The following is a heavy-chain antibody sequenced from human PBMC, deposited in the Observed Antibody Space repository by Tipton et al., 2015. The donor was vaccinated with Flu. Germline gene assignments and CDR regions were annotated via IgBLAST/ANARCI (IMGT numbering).Heavy chain of an antibody. D-gene: IGHD4-23*01. V-gene: IGHV4-59*01. CDR3: ATEYRGGGNRYYFDY. Sequence: TLSLTCTVSGGSISGYYWTWIRQPPGKGLEWIGYIYYSGSTNYNPSLKSRVTISVDPSKNQFSLKLSSVTAADTAVYYCATEYRGGGNRYYFDYWGQGTLVTVSS. J-gene: IGHJ4*02. CDR2: IYYSGST. CDR1: GGSISGYY.